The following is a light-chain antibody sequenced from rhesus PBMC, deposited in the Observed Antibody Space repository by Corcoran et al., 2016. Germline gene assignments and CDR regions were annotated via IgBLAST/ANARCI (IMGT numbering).Light chain of an antibody. CDR2: WAS. Sequence: DIVMTQSPDSLAVSLGERVTINCKSSQSLLYISNNKNYLAWYQQKPGQAPKLLIYWASTRESGVPTRFSGSGYGTDFPLTISGLQAEGVEVYYCQQYYSTPWTFGQGTKVEIK. V-gene: IGKV4-1*01. CDR3: QQYYSTPWT. J-gene: IGKJ1*01. CDR1: QSLLYISNNKNY.